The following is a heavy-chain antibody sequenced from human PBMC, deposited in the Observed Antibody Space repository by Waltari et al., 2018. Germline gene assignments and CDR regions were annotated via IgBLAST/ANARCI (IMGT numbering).Heavy chain of an antibody. Sequence: QVQLQESGPGLVKPSETLSLTCAVSGYSISSGYYWGWLRQPPGKGLEWIGSIYHSGRTYYNPSLKSRVTISVDTSKNQFSLKLSSVTAADTAVYYCARDRYYDFWSGYYTVYFDYWGQGTLVTVSS. J-gene: IGHJ4*02. D-gene: IGHD3-3*01. V-gene: IGHV4-38-2*02. CDR1: GYSISSGYY. CDR2: IYHSGRT. CDR3: ARDRYYDFWSGYYTVYFDY.